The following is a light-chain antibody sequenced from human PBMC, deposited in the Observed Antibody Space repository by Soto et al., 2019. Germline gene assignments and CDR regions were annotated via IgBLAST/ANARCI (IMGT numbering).Light chain of an antibody. Sequence: QSVLTQPASVSGSPGQSITISCTGTSSDVGGYNYVSWYQQHPGKAPKLMICEVSKRPSGVPDRFSGSKSGNTASLTVSGLQAEDEADYYCNSYAGSNNWVFGGGTKVTVL. CDR2: EVS. CDR1: SSDVGGYNY. V-gene: IGLV2-8*01. J-gene: IGLJ3*02. CDR3: NSYAGSNNWV.